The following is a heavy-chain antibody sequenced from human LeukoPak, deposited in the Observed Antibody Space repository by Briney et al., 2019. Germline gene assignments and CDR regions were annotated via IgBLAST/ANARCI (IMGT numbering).Heavy chain of an antibody. CDR1: GFTFSSYD. D-gene: IGHD3-22*01. CDR2: IGTAGDT. Sequence: GGSLRLSCAASGFTFSSYDMHWVRQATGKGLEWVSAIGTAGDTYYPGSVKGRFTISRENAKNSLYLQMNGLRVEDTAIYYCAKDFPHYYEVPHGMDVWGQGTTVT. CDR3: AKDFPHYYEVPHGMDV. V-gene: IGHV3-13*01. J-gene: IGHJ6*02.